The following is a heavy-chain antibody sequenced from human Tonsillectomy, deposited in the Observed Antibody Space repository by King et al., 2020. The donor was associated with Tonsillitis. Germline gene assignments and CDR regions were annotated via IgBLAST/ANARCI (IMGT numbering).Heavy chain of an antibody. J-gene: IGHJ3*02. V-gene: IGHV3-30*18. D-gene: IGHD3-10*01. CDR3: AKGLYYYGSGTYYRRRDAFDN. CDR2: ISFDGSNT. CDR1: GFAFSGFG. Sequence: VQLVESGGGVVQPGRSLRLSCAVSGFAFSGFGMYWVRQAPGKGLEWVSFISFDGSNTDYADSVRGRFTISRDSSNNTLYLQMESLRAEDTAVYYCAKGLYYYGSGTYYRRRDAFDNW.